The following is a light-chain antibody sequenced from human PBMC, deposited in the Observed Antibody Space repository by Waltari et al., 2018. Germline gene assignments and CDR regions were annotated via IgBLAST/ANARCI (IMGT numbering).Light chain of an antibody. V-gene: IGLV2-11*01. CDR2: DVT. Sequence: QSALTQPRSVSGSPGQSVTISCTGTSNDVGGYMYVSWYQQRPGQAPKVLIYDVTYRPLGVPERFSGSKSDNTASLTISGLQAEDEAEYYCCSWAGNNFYLFGTGTYVTVL. J-gene: IGLJ1*01. CDR3: CSWAGNNFYL. CDR1: SNDVGGYMY.